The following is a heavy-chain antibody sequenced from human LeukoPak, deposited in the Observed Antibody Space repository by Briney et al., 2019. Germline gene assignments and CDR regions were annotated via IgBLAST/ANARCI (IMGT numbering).Heavy chain of an antibody. D-gene: IGHD3-10*01. CDR3: AKDSGEDYYISGSNWFDA. Sequence: GGSLRLSCAASGFTFSSYDMHWVRQATGKGLEWVSAIGTAGDTYYPGSVKGRFTISRENAKNSLYLQMNTLRPEDTALYYCAKDSGEDYYISGSNWFDAWGQGTLVTVSS. CDR1: GFTFSSYD. CDR2: IGTAGDT. J-gene: IGHJ5*02. V-gene: IGHV3-13*01.